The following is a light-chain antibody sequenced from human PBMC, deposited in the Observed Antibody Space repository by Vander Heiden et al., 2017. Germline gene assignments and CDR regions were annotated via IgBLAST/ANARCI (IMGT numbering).Light chain of an antibody. Sequence: QSALTHPASVSGSPGLSITIPCTGTSSDIGGYSYVSWYQRHPGKAPKLIIYDVDSRPSGVSNRFSGSKSGKTASLTISGLQAEDEAEYYCSSYTTSGTFPYVFGAGTQVTVL. CDR3: SSYTTSGTFPYV. CDR1: SSDIGGYSY. V-gene: IGLV2-14*01. J-gene: IGLJ1*01. CDR2: DVD.